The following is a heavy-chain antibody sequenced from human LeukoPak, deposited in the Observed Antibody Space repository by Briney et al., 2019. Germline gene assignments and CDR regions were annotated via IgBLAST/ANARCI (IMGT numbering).Heavy chain of an antibody. J-gene: IGHJ4*02. CDR1: GYTFSSYS. CDR2: ISSSSSYI. D-gene: IGHD3-9*01. V-gene: IGHV3-21*04. Sequence: GGSLRLSCAASGYTFSSYSMNWVRQAPGKGLEWVSSISSSSSYIYYADSVKGRFTISRDNAKNSLYLQMNSLRAEDTALYYCAKGAVANFDWVGPDYWGQGTLVTVSS. CDR3: AKGAVANFDWVGPDY.